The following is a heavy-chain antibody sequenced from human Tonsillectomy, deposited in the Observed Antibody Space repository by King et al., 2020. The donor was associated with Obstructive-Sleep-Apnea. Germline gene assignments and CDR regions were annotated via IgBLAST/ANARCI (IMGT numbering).Heavy chain of an antibody. CDR3: ARHSARYCSGGSCRSGYTAADY. D-gene: IGHD2-15*01. V-gene: IGHV5-10-1*03. CDR1: GYSFTSYW. J-gene: IGHJ4*02. CDR2: IDPSDSYT. Sequence: QLVQSGAEVKKPGESLRISCKGSGYSFTSYWISWVRQMPGKGLEWMGRIDPSDSYTNYSPSFQGHVTISADKSISTAYLQWSSLKASDTAMYYCARHSARYCSGGSCRSGYTAADYWGQGTLVTVSS.